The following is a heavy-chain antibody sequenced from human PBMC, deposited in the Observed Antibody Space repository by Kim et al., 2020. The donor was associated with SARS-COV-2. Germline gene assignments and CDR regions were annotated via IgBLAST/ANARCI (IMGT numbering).Heavy chain of an antibody. V-gene: IGHV3-30*04. D-gene: IGHD5-18*01. CDR3: ARPALQRWLQSFDY. CDR1: GFTFSSYA. J-gene: IGHJ4*02. CDR2: ISYDGSNK. Sequence: GGSLRLSCAASGFTFSSYAMHWVRQAPGKGLEWVAVISYDGSNKYYADSVKGRFTISRDNSKNTLYLQMNSLRAEDTAVYYCARPALQRWLQSFDYWGQGSLVTVSS.